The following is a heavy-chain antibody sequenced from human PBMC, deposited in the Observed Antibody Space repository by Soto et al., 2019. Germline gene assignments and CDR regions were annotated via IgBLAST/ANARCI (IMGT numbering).Heavy chain of an antibody. D-gene: IGHD5-12*01. CDR3: AKDANIVATTIFDY. J-gene: IGHJ4*02. V-gene: IGHV3-23*01. CDR2: FSSGGGGT. Sequence: PGGSLRLSCTASGFTFSNYAMSWVRQAPGKGLEWVSTFSSGGGGTYYADSVKGRFTISRDNSKNTLSLQMNSLRAEDTAVYYCAKDANIVATTIFDYWGQGTLVTVSS. CDR1: GFTFSNYA.